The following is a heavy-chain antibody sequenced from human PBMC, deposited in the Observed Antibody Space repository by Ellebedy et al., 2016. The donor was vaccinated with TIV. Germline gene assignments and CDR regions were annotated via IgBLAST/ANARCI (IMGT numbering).Heavy chain of an antibody. J-gene: IGHJ4*02. CDR1: GFSLNAGQVG. V-gene: IGHV2-5*01. D-gene: IGHD2/OR15-2a*01. CDR3: AYRKYNIGWHPFDY. CDR2: IYYNDNK. Sequence: SGPTLVKPTQTLTLTCTFSGFSLNAGQVGVGWIRQPPGKALEWLALIYYNDNKYYRPSLKNRLTITKDSSKNQVVLTMTNMDPVDTATYYCAYRKYNIGWHPFDYWGPGTLVTVSS.